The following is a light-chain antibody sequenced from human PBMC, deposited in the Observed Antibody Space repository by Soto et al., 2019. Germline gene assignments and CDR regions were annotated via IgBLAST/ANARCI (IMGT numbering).Light chain of an antibody. J-gene: IGKJ1*01. CDR3: QQYGSSPLWT. CDR1: QRFRGL. Sequence: EMGWTESPATRSLSPRERATLACRASQRFRGLLAWYQQKPGQAPRLLIYDAYNRATGIPPRFSGSGSGTDFTLTISRLEPEDFAVYYCQQYGSSPLWTLGQGTKV. CDR2: DAY. V-gene: IGKV3-20*01.